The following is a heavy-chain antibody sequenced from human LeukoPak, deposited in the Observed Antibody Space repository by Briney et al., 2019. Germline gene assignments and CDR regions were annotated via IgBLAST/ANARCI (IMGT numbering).Heavy chain of an antibody. CDR3: ASGYDSSGYYPGY. Sequence: SETLSLTCTVSGGSISSYYWSWIRQPPGKGLEWIGYIYYSGSTNYNPSLKSRVTISVDTSKNQFSLKLSSVTAADTAVYYCASGYDSSGYYPGYWGQGTLVTVSS. J-gene: IGHJ4*02. CDR1: GGSISSYY. V-gene: IGHV4-59*01. CDR2: IYYSGST. D-gene: IGHD3-22*01.